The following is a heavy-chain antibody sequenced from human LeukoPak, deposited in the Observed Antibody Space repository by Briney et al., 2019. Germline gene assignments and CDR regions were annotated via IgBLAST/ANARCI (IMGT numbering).Heavy chain of an antibody. CDR1: GFTFSSYS. D-gene: IGHD2-15*01. J-gene: IGHJ4*02. V-gene: IGHV3-21*01. CDR2: ISSSSSYI. CDR3: TSRHCSGGGCYFAGADPFDY. Sequence: GGSLRLSCAASGFTFSSYSMNWVRQAPGKGLEWVSSISSSSSYIYYADSVKGRFTISRDNAKNSLYLQMNSLRAEDTAVYYCTSRHCSGGGCYFAGADPFDYWGQGTLVTVSS.